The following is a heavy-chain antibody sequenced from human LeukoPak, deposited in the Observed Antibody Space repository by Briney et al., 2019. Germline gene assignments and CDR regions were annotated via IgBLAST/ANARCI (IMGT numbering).Heavy chain of an antibody. Sequence: GGSLRLSCAASGFTFSSYDMHWVRQATGKGLEWVSAIGTAGDTYYPGSVKGRFTISRENAKNSLYLQMNSLRAGDTAVYYCARGGIAAGDDAFDIWGQGTMVTVSS. V-gene: IGHV3-13*01. CDR3: ARGGIAAGDDAFDI. CDR1: GFTFSSYD. CDR2: IGTAGDT. J-gene: IGHJ3*02. D-gene: IGHD6-13*01.